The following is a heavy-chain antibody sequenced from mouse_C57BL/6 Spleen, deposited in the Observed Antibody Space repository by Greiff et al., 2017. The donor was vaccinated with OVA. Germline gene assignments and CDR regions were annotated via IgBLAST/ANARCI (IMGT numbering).Heavy chain of an antibody. J-gene: IGHJ3*01. V-gene: IGHV5-17*01. CDR1: GFTFSDYG. CDR3: ARHYSNGFAY. D-gene: IGHD2-5*01. Sequence: EVKLMESGGGLVKPGGSLKLSCAASGFTFSDYGMHWVRQAPEKGLEWVAYISSGSSTIYYADTVKGRFTISRDNAKNTLFLQMTSLRSEDTAMYYCARHYSNGFAYWGQGTLVTVSA. CDR2: ISSGSSTI.